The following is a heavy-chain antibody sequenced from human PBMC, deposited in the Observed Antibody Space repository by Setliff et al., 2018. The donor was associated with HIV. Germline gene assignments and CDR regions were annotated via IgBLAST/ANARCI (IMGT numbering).Heavy chain of an antibody. CDR3: ARGLTAPAAAGS. CDR1: GYSLSSASY. CDR2: ISLSGST. V-gene: IGHV4-38-2*02. Sequence: KASETLSLTCSVSGYSLSSASYWGWIRQSPEKGLEWIGSISLSGSTYYNPSLQSRVTISIDMSKNHFYLNLKSVTAADTAIYYCARGLTAPAAAGSWGQGRRVTSPQ. D-gene: IGHD6-13*01. J-gene: IGHJ5*02.